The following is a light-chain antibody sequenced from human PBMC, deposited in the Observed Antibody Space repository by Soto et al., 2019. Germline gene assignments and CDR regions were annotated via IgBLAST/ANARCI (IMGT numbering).Light chain of an antibody. CDR1: SSVVGNYNY. V-gene: IGLV2-14*01. Sequence: QSALTQPASVSVSPGQSITISCTGTSSVVGNYNYVSWYQQHPGKVPKLMIYDVSNRPSGVSNRFSGSKSGNTASLTISGLQAEDEADYYCSSYTTSSTLVFGTGTKVTVL. CDR3: SSYTTSSTLV. CDR2: DVS. J-gene: IGLJ1*01.